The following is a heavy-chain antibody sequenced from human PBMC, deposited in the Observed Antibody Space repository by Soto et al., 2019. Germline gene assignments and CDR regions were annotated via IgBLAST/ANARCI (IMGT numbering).Heavy chain of an antibody. V-gene: IGHV1-69*13. CDR1: GGTFSSYA. CDR3: ARDLSGGWGDPYXMDV. CDR2: IIPIFGTA. D-gene: IGHD2-15*01. J-gene: IGHJ6*03. Sequence: SVKVSFKASGGTFSSYAISWVRQAPGQGLEWMGGIIPIFGTANYAQKFQGRVTITADESTSTAYMELSSLRSEDTAVYYCARDLSGGWGDPYXMDVWGKGTTVTVSS.